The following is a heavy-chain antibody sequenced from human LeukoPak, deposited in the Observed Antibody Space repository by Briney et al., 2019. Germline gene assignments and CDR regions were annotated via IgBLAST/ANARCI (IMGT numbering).Heavy chain of an antibody. Sequence: GGSLRLSCAASGFTFSGYYMSWIRQAPGKGPEWISYISSSGDSEYYADSVKGRFTISRDNAKNSLYLQMNSLRVEDTAVYYCARHSCSDCYAFDIWGQGTMVTVSS. D-gene: IGHD2-21*02. CDR2: ISSSGDSE. CDR1: GFTFSGYY. J-gene: IGHJ3*02. V-gene: IGHV3-11*01. CDR3: ARHSCSDCYAFDI.